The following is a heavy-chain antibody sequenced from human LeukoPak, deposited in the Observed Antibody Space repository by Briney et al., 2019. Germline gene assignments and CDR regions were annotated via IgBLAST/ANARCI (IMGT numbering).Heavy chain of an antibody. D-gene: IGHD1-26*01. J-gene: IGHJ4*02. CDR2: FYSSGST. CDR1: GGSISTSSYY. V-gene: IGHV4-39*01. Sequence: SETLSLTCTVSGGSISTSSYYWGWIRQPPGKGLEWIGTFYSSGSTYYNPSLKSRVTISVDTSKNQFSLKLSSVTAADTAVYYCARHRTYSGSYYDYWGQGTLATVSS. CDR3: ARHRTYSGSYYDY.